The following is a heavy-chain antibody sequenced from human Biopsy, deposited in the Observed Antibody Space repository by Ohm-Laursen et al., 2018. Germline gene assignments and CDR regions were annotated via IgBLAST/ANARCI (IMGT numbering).Heavy chain of an antibody. CDR2: INKDGSTL. CDR3: AKDLHNYGMDV. Sequence: GSLRLSCTASGFTFSSYWMNWVRQVPGKGLVWVATINKDGSTLQYVDSVRGRFTISRDNAKNTLHLQMNSQRADDTAIYYCAKDLHNYGMDVWGQGTTVTVSS. CDR1: GFTFSSYW. V-gene: IGHV3-74*03. J-gene: IGHJ6*02.